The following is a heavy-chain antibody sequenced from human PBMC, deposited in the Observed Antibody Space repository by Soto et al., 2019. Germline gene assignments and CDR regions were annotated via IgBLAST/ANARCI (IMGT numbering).Heavy chain of an antibody. V-gene: IGHV1-18*01. CDR3: ARASRYYWNFMMY. J-gene: IGHJ4*02. Sequence: QVQLVQSGAEVKKPGASVKVSCKASGYTFSNDAITWVRQAPGQGLEWMGWVSAYNGNTNYAQKFKGRVTMTTDTSTSTVYMEIRSLRYDVTAVYFCARASRYYWNFMMYWGQGTLVTVSS. CDR1: GYTFSNDA. D-gene: IGHD1-20*01. CDR2: VSAYNGNT.